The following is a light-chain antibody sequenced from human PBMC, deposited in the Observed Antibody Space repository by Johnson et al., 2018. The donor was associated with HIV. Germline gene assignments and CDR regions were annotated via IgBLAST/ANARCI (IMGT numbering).Light chain of an antibody. CDR2: DNN. J-gene: IGLJ1*01. CDR3: GTWDSSLSAGRV. CDR1: SSNIGNNY. V-gene: IGLV1-51*01. Sequence: QSVLTQPPSVSAAPGQKVTISCSGSSSNIGNNYVSWYQQLPGTAPKLLIYDNNKRPSGIPDRFSGSTSGTSATLGIPGLQPGDQADYYCGTWDSSLSAGRVFGTGTKVTVL.